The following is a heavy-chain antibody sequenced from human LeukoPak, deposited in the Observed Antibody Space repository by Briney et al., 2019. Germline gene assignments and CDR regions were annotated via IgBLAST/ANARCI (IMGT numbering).Heavy chain of an antibody. CDR2: ISYDGSNK. J-gene: IGHJ5*01. D-gene: IGHD3-10*01. CDR1: GFTFSSYG. V-gene: IGHV3-30*03. Sequence: PGRSLRLSCAASGFTFSSYGMHWVRQAPGKGLEWVAVISYDGSNKYYADSVKGRFTISRDNSKNTLYLQMNSLRAEDTAVYYCARRPRGVIIKSWFDSWGQGTLVTVSS. CDR3: ARRPRGVIIKSWFDS.